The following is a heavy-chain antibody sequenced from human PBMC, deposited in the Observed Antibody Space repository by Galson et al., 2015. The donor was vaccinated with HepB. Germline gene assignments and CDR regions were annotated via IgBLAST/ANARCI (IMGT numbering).Heavy chain of an antibody. V-gene: IGHV3-30*18. CDR2: ISYDGSNK. J-gene: IGHJ4*02. CDR1: GFTFSSYG. D-gene: IGHD2-21*01. CDR3: AKDRCGGDCSIDY. Sequence: SLRLSCAASGFTFSSYGMHWVRQAPGKGLEWVAVISYDGSNKYYADSVKGRFTTSRDNSKNTLYLQMNSLRAEDTAVYYCAKDRCGGDCSIDYWGQGTLVTVSS.